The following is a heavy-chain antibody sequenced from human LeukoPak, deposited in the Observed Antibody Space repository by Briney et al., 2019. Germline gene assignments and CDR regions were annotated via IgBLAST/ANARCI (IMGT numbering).Heavy chain of an antibody. J-gene: IGHJ4*02. CDR2: IYSSGST. V-gene: IGHV4-4*07. CDR3: ARGGGDGYNSRNFDY. D-gene: IGHD5-24*01. Sequence: SETLSLTCTVSSGSISGYYWSWIRQPAGKGLEWIGRIYSSGSTNYNSSLKSRVTISVDTSKNQFSLKLSSVTAADTAVYYCARGGGDGYNSRNFDYWGQGTLVTVSS. CDR1: SGSISGYY.